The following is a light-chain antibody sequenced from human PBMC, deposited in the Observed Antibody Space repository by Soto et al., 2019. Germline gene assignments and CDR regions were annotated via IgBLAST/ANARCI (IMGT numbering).Light chain of an antibody. V-gene: IGKV3-11*01. CDR3: QQRSNWPPTIT. Sequence: EIVLTQSPATLSLSPGERANISCRASQSVTTYLAWYQQKPGQAPRLLIYDASDRATGIPARFSGSGSGTDFTLTISSLEPEDSAVYYCQQRSNWPPTITFGQGTRLEIK. J-gene: IGKJ5*01. CDR2: DAS. CDR1: QSVTTY.